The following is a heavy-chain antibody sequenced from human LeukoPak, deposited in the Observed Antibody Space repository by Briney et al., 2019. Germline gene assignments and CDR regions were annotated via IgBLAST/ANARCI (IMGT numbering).Heavy chain of an antibody. Sequence: ASVKVSCKASGYTFASYAMHWVRQAPGQRLEWMGWINAGNGNTKYSQKFQGRVTITRDTSASTAYMELTSLRSDDTAVYYCARDRGDYWGQGTLVTVSS. CDR2: INAGNGNT. J-gene: IGHJ4*02. V-gene: IGHV1-3*01. CDR3: ARDRGDY. CDR1: GYTFASYA.